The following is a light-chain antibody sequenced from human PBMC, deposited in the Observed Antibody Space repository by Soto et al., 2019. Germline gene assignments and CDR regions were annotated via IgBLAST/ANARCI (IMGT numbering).Light chain of an antibody. V-gene: IGKV3-15*01. CDR2: GAS. J-gene: IGKJ5*01. Sequence: EIAMTQSPATLSVSPGDRATLSCMSCENLYTSLDLYQQKPGQSPRLLFYGASTRAPGLPARLSGTGSGTEFTLTINSLEAEDSAVYYCQQYYNWPRTFGQGTRLEI. CDR3: QQYYNWPRT. CDR1: ENLYTS.